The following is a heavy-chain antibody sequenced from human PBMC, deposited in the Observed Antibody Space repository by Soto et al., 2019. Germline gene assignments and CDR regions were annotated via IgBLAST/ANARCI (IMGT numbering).Heavy chain of an antibody. CDR2: LIPIFGKE. D-gene: IGHD6-19*01. CDR1: GGTFSSYA. V-gene: IGHV1-69*01. J-gene: IGHJ6*02. CDR3: ASNTRTIAVAGRGGSYYGMDV. Sequence: QVQLVQSGAEVKKPGSSVKVSCKASGGTFSSYAISWVRQAPGQGLEWMGGLIPIFGKENYAQKFQVRVTITADEYTSTAYMELSSMRSEDTAVYYCASNTRTIAVAGRGGSYYGMDVWGQGTTVTDSS.